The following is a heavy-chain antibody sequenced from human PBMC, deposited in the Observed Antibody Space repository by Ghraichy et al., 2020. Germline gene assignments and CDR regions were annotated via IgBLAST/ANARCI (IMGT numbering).Heavy chain of an antibody. J-gene: IGHJ3*02. V-gene: IGHV3-53*01. CDR1: GFTVSSNY. D-gene: IGHD6-13*01. Sequence: GGSLRLSCAASGFTVSSNYMSWVRQAPGKGLEWVSVIYSGGSTYYADSVKGRFTISRDNSKNTLYLQMNSLRAEDTAVYYCASVIAAAGTVLSAFDIWGQGIMVTVSS. CDR3: ASVIAAAGTVLSAFDI. CDR2: IYSGGST.